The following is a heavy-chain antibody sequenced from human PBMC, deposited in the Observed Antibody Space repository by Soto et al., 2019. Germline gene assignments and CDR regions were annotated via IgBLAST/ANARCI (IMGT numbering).Heavy chain of an antibody. V-gene: IGHV1-2*04. Sequence: QVQLVQSGAEVKKPGASVKVSCKASGYTFTGYYMHWVRQAPGQGLEWMGWINPNSGGTNYAQKFQGWVTMTRDTSISNAYMEMSRLRSDDTAVYYCARGSPPYYYDSSEGGWFDPWGQGTLVTVSS. J-gene: IGHJ5*02. CDR3: ARGSPPYYYDSSEGGWFDP. CDR2: INPNSGGT. D-gene: IGHD3-22*01. CDR1: GYTFTGYY.